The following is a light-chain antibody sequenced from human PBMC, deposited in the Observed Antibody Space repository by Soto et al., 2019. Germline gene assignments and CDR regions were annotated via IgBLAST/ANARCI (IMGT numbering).Light chain of an antibody. CDR2: DAS. J-gene: IGKJ2*01. CDR1: QTMSTY. Sequence: DIPMTQSPSSLSASVGDRVTITCRASQTMSTYLNWYQQKPGKAPRLLIYDASSLLSGVPSRFSGSGSGTDFTLTIASLQPEDFSTYYCQQSDSTPYTFGQGTKVEI. V-gene: IGKV1-39*01. CDR3: QQSDSTPYT.